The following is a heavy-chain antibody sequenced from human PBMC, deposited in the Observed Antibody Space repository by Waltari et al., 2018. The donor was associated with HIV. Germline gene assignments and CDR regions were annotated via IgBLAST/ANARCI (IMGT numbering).Heavy chain of an antibody. CDR2: SRPKSGKT. CDR3: ARSRPGAVFGDN. V-gene: IGHV1-8*01. CDR1: GYDFSTFD. D-gene: IGHD3-3*01. Sequence: QVQLVQSGAEVKQPGASVKVSCKTSGYDFSTFDINWVRQATGQGLEWMGWSRPKSGKTGYAQKVHGRLSMTRDTSIDTAYRELSRLTSRDTAVYYCARSRPGAVFGDNWGQGTLVVVSS. J-gene: IGHJ4*02.